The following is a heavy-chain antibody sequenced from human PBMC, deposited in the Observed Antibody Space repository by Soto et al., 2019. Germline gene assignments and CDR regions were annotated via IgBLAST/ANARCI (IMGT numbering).Heavy chain of an antibody. CDR1: GFSLSTSGVG. CDR2: IYRDDDK. Sequence: QITLKESGPTLVKPTQTLTLTCTFSGFSLSTSGVGVGWIRQPPGKALEWLAVIYRDDDKRYSPSLKSRLTINRNISKTQVVLTMTNVDPVDTATYFGVRRPLLYSNPQFNWFDPWGQGTLDTVSS. J-gene: IGHJ5*02. CDR3: VRRPLLYSNPQFNWFDP. D-gene: IGHD4-4*01. V-gene: IGHV2-5*02.